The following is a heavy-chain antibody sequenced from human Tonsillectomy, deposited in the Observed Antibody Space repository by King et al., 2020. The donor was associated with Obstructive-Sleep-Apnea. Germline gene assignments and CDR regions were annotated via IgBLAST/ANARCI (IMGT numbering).Heavy chain of an antibody. J-gene: IGHJ6*01. V-gene: IGHV3-30*04. Sequence: MHWFRQAPDKGLECVAVVSNDVRNKFYADSVKVRFSISSENSKNTLYLKTNRLRHNGTGVYYCARIVLGAVARIHGGRDFWGQGTKVIVYS. CDR2: VSNDVRNK. CDR3: ARIVLGAVARIHGGRDF. D-gene: IGHD6-19*01.